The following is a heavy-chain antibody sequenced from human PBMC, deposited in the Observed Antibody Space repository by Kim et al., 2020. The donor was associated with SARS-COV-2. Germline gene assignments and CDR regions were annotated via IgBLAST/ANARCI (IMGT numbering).Heavy chain of an antibody. Sequence: NPSLKSRVTISVDTSKNQFSLKLSSVTAADTAVYYCARASTDTAMVDFDYWGQGTLVTVSS. V-gene: IGHV4-59*01. J-gene: IGHJ4*02. CDR3: ARASTDTAMVDFDY. D-gene: IGHD5-18*01.